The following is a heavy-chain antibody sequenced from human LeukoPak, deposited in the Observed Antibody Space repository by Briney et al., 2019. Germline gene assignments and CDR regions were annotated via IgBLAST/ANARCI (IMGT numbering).Heavy chain of an antibody. Sequence: GGSLRLSCAASGFTFSSYSMNWVRQAPGKGLEWVSSISSSSSYIYYADSVKGRFTISRDNAKNSLYLQMNSLRAEDTAVYYCARGAVLRYFDWLVSPLDYLGHGALVTVSS. CDR2: ISSSSSYI. CDR1: GFTFSSYS. V-gene: IGHV3-21*01. D-gene: IGHD3-9*01. J-gene: IGHJ4*01. CDR3: ARGAVLRYFDWLVSPLDY.